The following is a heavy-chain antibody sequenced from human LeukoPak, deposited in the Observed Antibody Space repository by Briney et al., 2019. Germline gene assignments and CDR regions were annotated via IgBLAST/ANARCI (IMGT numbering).Heavy chain of an antibody. CDR2: IYHSGNT. J-gene: IGHJ4*02. CDR3: ARGNYGSGSYYVVDFDS. D-gene: IGHD3-10*01. V-gene: IGHV4-59*01. CDR1: GDSIRNFY. Sequence: SETLFLTCTVSGDSIRNFYWNWVRQPPGKGLEWIGYIYHSGNTNFNPSLKSRLTMSIDTSKNQFSLRLTSVTAADTAVYYCARGNYGSGSYYVVDFDSWGQGTLVTVSS.